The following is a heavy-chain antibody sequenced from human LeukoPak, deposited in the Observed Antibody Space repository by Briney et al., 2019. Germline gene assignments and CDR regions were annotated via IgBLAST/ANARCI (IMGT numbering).Heavy chain of an antibody. V-gene: IGHV4-59*01. D-gene: IGHD6-19*01. CDR2: IYYSGST. J-gene: IGHJ4*02. Sequence: PSETLSLTCTVSGGSISSYYWSWIRQPPGKGLEWIGYIYYSGSTNYNPSLKSRVTISVDTSKNQFSLKLSSVTAADTAVYYCARSLNPEGSGWYEGDYWGQGTLVTVSS. CDR3: ARSLNPEGSGWYEGDY. CDR1: GGSISSYY.